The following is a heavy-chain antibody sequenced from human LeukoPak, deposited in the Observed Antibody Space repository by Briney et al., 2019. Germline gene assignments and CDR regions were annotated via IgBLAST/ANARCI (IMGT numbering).Heavy chain of an antibody. CDR2: IYQSGST. CDR3: ARYCSSISCSSPNAFDT. Sequence: PSETLSLTCGVSGYTISSDYYWGWIRQPPGKGLEWIGSIYQSGSTYYNPSLKSRVTISIDTSKNQFSLKLSSVTAADTAVYSCARYCSSISCSSPNAFDTWGQGTMVTVSS. V-gene: IGHV4-38-2*01. J-gene: IGHJ3*02. D-gene: IGHD2-2*01. CDR1: GYTISSDYY.